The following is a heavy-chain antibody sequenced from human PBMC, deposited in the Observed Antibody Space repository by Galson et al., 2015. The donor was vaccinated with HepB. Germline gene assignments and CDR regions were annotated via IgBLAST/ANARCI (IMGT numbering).Heavy chain of an antibody. CDR3: ARVTSSGWYFDS. CDR1: GGSVSSDIYY. D-gene: IGHD6-19*01. J-gene: IGHJ4*02. V-gene: IGHV4-61*01. CDR2: IFYSGAT. Sequence: ETLSLTCSVSGGSVSSDIYYWSWIRQPPGKGLEWIGYIFYSGATNSNPSLKSRATISVDTSKNQFSLTLSFVTAADTALYYCARVTSSGWYFDSWGQGTLLTVSS.